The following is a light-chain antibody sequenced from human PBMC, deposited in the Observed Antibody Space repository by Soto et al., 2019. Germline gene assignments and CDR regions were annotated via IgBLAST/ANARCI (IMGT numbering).Light chain of an antibody. CDR3: QQYGGSPPYT. CDR2: GAS. Sequence: EIVLTQSPGTLSLSPGERATLSCRASQIVNSRYLAWYQQKPGQPPMLLIYGASNRATGIPDRFSGSGSGTDFTLTISRLEPEDLAVYYCQQYGGSPPYTFGQGTKLEIK. CDR1: QIVNSRY. J-gene: IGKJ2*01. V-gene: IGKV3-20*01.